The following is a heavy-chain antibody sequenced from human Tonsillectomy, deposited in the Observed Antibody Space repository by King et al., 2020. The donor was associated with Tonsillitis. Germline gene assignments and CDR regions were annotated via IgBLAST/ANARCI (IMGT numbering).Heavy chain of an antibody. D-gene: IGHD3/OR15-3a*01. V-gene: IGHV5-51*01. J-gene: IGHJ4*02. CDR3: TNLAGFWTGSPYFDY. CDR2: IYPGDSNT. CDR1: GYSFSTYW. Sequence: VQLVESGAEVKKPGESLKISCKGSGYSFSTYWIGWVRQMPGKGLEWMGIIYPGDSNTIYSPSFVDQVTISADKSINTAYLQWSSLKASDTAIYYCTNLAGFWTGSPYFDYWGQGTLVTVSS.